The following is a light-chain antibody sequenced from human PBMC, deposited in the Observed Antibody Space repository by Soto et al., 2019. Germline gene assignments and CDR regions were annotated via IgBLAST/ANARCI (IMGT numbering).Light chain of an antibody. V-gene: IGKV1-5*03. J-gene: IGKJ1*01. CDR1: QTISSW. CDR2: KAS. CDR3: QHYNSYSEA. Sequence: EIQMTQSPTTLSGSVGDRVTITCRASQTISSWLAWYQQKPGKAPKLLIYKASTLKSGVPSRFSGSGSGTEFTLTISILQPDDFATYYCQHYNSYSEAFGQGTKVDI.